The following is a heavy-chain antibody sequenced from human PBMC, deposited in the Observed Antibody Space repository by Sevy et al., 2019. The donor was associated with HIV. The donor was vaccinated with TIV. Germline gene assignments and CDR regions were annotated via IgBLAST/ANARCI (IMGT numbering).Heavy chain of an antibody. D-gene: IGHD1-26*01. CDR2: ISYDGSNK. V-gene: IGHV3-30-3*01. J-gene: IGHJ4*02. Sequence: GGSLRLSCAASGFTFSSYAMHWVRQAPGKGLEWVAVISYDGSNKYYADSLKGRFTISRDNSKNKLYLQMNSLRAEDTAAYYCAGDKPTHPNQRVEASDYWGQGTLVTVSS. CDR3: AGDKPTHPNQRVEASDY. CDR1: GFTFSSYA.